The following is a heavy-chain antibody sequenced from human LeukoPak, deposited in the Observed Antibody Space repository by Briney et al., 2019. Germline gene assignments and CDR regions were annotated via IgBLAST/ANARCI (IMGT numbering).Heavy chain of an antibody. Sequence: GGSLRLSCAASGFTFSSYAMSWVRQAPGKGLEWVSAISGSGGSTYYADSVKGRFTISRDNSKNTLYLQMIGLRADNTAIYYCAKVSIAAADTLRNYDYWGQGTLVTVSS. J-gene: IGHJ4*02. D-gene: IGHD6-13*01. V-gene: IGHV3-23*01. CDR1: GFTFSSYA. CDR3: AKVSIAAADTLRNYDY. CDR2: ISGSGGST.